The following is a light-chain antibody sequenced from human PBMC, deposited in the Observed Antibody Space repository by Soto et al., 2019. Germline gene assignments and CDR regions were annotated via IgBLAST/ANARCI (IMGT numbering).Light chain of an antibody. CDR3: NSYTGSSTYV. Sequence: VLTQPPSVSGSPGQSVAISCTGTSSDVGSYNRVSWYQQLPGAAPKLMIYEVSNRPSGVPDRFSGSKSGNTASLTISGLQAEDEADYYCNSYTGSSTYVFGTGTKVTVL. J-gene: IGLJ1*01. CDR1: SSDVGSYNR. V-gene: IGLV2-18*02. CDR2: EVS.